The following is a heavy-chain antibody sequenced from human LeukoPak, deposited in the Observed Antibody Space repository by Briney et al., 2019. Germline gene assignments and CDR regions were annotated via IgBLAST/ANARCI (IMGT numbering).Heavy chain of an antibody. Sequence: PGGSLRLSCAASGFPLNSRWMHWVRQAPGKGLMWVSRIEKDGITTTYAESVKGRFIISRDDAKNTLYLQMNSLRLDDTAVYFCARGGAGSHDYWGQGTLVTVSS. CDR3: ARGGAGSHDY. CDR1: GFPLNSRW. J-gene: IGHJ4*02. V-gene: IGHV3-74*03. D-gene: IGHD3-10*01. CDR2: IEKDGITT.